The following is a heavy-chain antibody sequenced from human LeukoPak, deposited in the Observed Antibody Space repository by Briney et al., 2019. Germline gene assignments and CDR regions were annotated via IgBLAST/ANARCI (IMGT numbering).Heavy chain of an antibody. Sequence: AGGSLRLSCAASGFTFSSYAMSWVRQAPGKGLEWVSAISGSGGSTYYADSVKGRFTISRDNSKNTLYLQMNSLRAEDTAVYYCAKVIVATFAYYYYYMDVWGKGTTVTVSS. CDR1: GFTFSSYA. CDR2: ISGSGGST. CDR3: AKVIVATFAYYYYYMDV. D-gene: IGHD5-12*01. V-gene: IGHV3-23*01. J-gene: IGHJ6*03.